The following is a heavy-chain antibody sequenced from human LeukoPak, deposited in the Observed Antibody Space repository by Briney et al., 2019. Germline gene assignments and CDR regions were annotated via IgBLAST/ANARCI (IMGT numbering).Heavy chain of an antibody. V-gene: IGHV3-7*01. CDR1: GFTFSTYW. CDR2: IKQDGSEK. D-gene: IGHD6-13*01. CDR3: ARGSAGNDY. Sequence: SGGSLRLSCAASGFTFSTYWMSWVRQAPGKGLEWVGNIKQDGSEKYYVDSVKGRFTISRDNAKNSLYLQMNSLRAEDTAMYYCARGSAGNDYWGQGTLVTVSS. J-gene: IGHJ4*02.